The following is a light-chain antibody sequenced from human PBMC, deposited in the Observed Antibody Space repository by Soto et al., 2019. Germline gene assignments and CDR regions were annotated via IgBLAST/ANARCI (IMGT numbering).Light chain of an antibody. CDR2: GAS. CDR1: QSVSNSY. CDR3: QQYGSSPIT. V-gene: IGKV3-20*01. Sequence: ENVLTQSPGTLSLSPGERATLSCRASQSVSNSYLTWYQQKPGQAPRLLIYGASSRATGIPDRFSGSGSGTDFTLTISRLGPEDFAVYYCQQYGSSPITFGQGTRLEIK. J-gene: IGKJ5*01.